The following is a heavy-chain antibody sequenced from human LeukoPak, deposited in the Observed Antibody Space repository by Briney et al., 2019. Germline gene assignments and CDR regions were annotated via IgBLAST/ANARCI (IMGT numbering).Heavy chain of an antibody. J-gene: IGHJ6*02. CDR3: AKVVLAAAGTGPDYGMDL. CDR1: GFTFSSYA. CDR2: ISGSGGRK. V-gene: IGHV3-23*01. D-gene: IGHD6-13*01. Sequence: GGSLRLSCAASGFTFSSYAMSWVRQAAGRGLDWVAAISGSGGRKYYADSVKGRFTIPRDNSKNTLSLQMTSLRAEDTAVYDCAKVVLAAAGTGPDYGMDLWGQGTTVTVSS.